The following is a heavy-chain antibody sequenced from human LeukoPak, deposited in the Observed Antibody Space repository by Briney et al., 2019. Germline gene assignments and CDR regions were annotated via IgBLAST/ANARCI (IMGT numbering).Heavy chain of an antibody. D-gene: IGHD4-23*01. V-gene: IGHV3-74*01. CDR2: INSDGSST. CDR1: GFTFSSYW. J-gene: IGHJ4*02. Sequence: QPGGSLRLSCAASGFTFSSYWMHWVRHAPGKGLVWVSRINSDGSSTSYADSVKGRFTISRDNAKNTLYLQMNSLRAEDTAVYYCARDRGTVVPIDYWGQGTLVTVSS. CDR3: ARDRGTVVPIDY.